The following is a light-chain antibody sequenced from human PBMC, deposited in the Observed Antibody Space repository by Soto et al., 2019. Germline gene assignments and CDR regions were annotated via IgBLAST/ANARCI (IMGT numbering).Light chain of an antibody. Sequence: EIVLTQSPATLSSFPGDRVTLSCRARKYINTRLAWYQHRPGQAPRLLIYQTSIRAAGIPARFSASGSGTDFTLTISDVQPEDFALYYCHQRQSWPRTFGQGTKV. CDR1: KYINTR. CDR3: HQRQSWPRT. J-gene: IGKJ1*01. V-gene: IGKV3-11*01. CDR2: QTS.